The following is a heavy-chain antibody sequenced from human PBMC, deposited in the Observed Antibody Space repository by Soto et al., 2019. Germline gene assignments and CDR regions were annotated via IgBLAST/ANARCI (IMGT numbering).Heavy chain of an antibody. J-gene: IGHJ4*02. CDR3: ARGPYSSGWYVVDY. D-gene: IGHD6-19*01. Sequence: QVQLQESGPGLVKPSETLSLTCTVSGASISAYAWSWIRQPAGEGVEWIGRLYSSGNTNYNPSFKSRLTMSPYTSKNQFSLKLSSVTAADTAVYYCARGPYSSGWYVVDYWAQGTLVTVSS. CDR2: LYSSGNT. V-gene: IGHV4-4*07. CDR1: GASISAYA.